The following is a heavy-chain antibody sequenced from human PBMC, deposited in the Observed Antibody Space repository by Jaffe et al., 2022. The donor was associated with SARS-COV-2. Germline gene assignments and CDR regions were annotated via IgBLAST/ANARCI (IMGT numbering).Heavy chain of an antibody. CDR3: ARGDYGDHGSDY. Sequence: QVQLQESGPGLVKPSETLSLTCTVSGGSISSYYWSWIRQPPGKGLEWIGYIYYSGSTNYNPSLKSRVTISVDTSKNQFSLKLSSVTAADTAVYYCARGDYGDHGSDYWGQGTLVTVSS. CDR2: IYYSGST. CDR1: GGSISSYY. J-gene: IGHJ4*02. D-gene: IGHD4-17*01. V-gene: IGHV4-59*01.